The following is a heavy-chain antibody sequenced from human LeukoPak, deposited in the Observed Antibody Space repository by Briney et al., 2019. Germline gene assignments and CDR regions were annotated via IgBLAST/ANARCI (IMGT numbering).Heavy chain of an antibody. J-gene: IGHJ6*02. Sequence: QPGGSLRLSCAASGFTFDDYAMHWVRHAPGKGLEWVSLISGDGGSTYYADSVKGRFTISRDNSKNSLYLQMNSLRTEDTALYYCAITYYDFWSGYYDYYYYGMDVWGQGTTVTVSS. CDR2: ISGDGGST. D-gene: IGHD3-3*01. CDR1: GFTFDDYA. V-gene: IGHV3-43*02. CDR3: AITYYDFWSGYYDYYYYGMDV.